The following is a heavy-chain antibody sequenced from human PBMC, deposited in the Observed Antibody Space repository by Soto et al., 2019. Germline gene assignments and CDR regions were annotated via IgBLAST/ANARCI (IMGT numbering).Heavy chain of an antibody. CDR2: ISSDGSKN. V-gene: IGHV3-30*18. CDR3: AKERMGYYYGLDV. D-gene: IGHD6-13*01. J-gene: IGHJ6*02. Sequence: QVQLMESGGGVVQPGRSLRLSCAASGFTFTTYGIHWVRQAPGKGLEWVAVISSDGSKNYFADSVRGRFTISRDNSKNTVYLQINNVRAEDTAVYYCAKERMGYYYGLDVWGQGTTVVVSS. CDR1: GFTFTTYG.